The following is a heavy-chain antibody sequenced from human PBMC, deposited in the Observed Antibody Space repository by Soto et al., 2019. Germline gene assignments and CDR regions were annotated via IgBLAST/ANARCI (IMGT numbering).Heavy chain of an antibody. J-gene: IGHJ4*02. CDR2: ISSNGGST. Sequence: GGSLRLSCAASGFTFSSYAMHWVRQAPGKGLEYVSAISSNGGSTYYANSVKGRFTISRDNSKNTLYLQMGSLRAEDMAVYYCARDGGFCSGGNCYLYYFDYWGQGTLVTVSS. D-gene: IGHD2-15*01. CDR1: GFTFSSYA. CDR3: ARDGGFCSGGNCYLYYFDY. V-gene: IGHV3-64*01.